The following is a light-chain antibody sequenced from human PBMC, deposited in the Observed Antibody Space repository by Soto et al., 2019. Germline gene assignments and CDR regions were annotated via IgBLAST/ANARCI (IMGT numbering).Light chain of an antibody. CDR1: SSNIGNNY. V-gene: IGLV1-51*01. CDR3: GTCDSSLSAGV. J-gene: IGLJ2*01. Sequence: QSVLTQPPSVSAAPGQKVTISCSESSSNIGNNYVSWYQQLPGTAPKLLIYDNNKRPSGIPDRFSGSKSGTSATLGITGLQTGDEADYFCGTCDSSLSAGVFGGGTKLTVL. CDR2: DNN.